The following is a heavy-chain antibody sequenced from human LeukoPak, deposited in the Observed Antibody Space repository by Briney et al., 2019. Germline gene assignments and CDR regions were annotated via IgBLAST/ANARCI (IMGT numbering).Heavy chain of an antibody. Sequence: ASVKVSCKASGYTFSNYGIIWVRQAPGQGLEWMGWISTYNGNTNYVQKLQGRVTVTTDTSTNTIYMELRRLRSDDTAVYYCARVYRSSSSDYYYYYMDVWGKGTTVTVSS. CDR3: ARVYRSSSSDYYYYYMDV. D-gene: IGHD6-6*01. CDR2: ISTYNGNT. V-gene: IGHV1-18*01. J-gene: IGHJ6*03. CDR1: GYTFSNYG.